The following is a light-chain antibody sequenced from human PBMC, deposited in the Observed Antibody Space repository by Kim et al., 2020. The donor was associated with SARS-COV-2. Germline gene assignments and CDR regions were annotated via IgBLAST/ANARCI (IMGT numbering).Light chain of an antibody. J-gene: IGLJ3*02. V-gene: IGLV4-69*01. Sequence: QLVLTQSPSASASLGASVNLTCTLSSGHSSYAIAWHQQQPEKGPRYLMKLNSDGSHSKGDGIPDRFSGSSSGAERYLTISSLQSEDEADYYCQTWGTGTNWVFGGGTKLTVL. CDR3: QTWGTGTNWV. CDR2: LNSDGSH. CDR1: SGHSSYA.